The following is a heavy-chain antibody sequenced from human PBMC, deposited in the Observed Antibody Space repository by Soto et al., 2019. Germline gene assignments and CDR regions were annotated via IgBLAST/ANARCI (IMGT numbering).Heavy chain of an antibody. CDR1: GYSVTRYG. Sequence: QVQLVQSRGEVKNPGASVKVSCKASGYSVTRYGIAWARQAPGQGLEWMGWITTYNGNTNYAQNQQGRVTLTTDTSTSTAYMELTSLRSNDTAIYYCAMVDVYVTPSPQDVWGQGTTVIVSS. CDR2: ITTYNGNT. J-gene: IGHJ6*02. V-gene: IGHV1-18*01. CDR3: AMVDVYVTPSPQDV. D-gene: IGHD3-16*01.